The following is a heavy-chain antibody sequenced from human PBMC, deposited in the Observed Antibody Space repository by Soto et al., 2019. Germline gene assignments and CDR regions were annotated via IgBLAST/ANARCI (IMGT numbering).Heavy chain of an antibody. V-gene: IGHV1-8*01. CDR2: ISPNRGTT. CDR1: GYSFNSYE. D-gene: IGHD6-19*01. CDR3: TTNIGWPTNKFDP. J-gene: IGHJ5*02. Sequence: DSVKVSCKASGYSFNSYEISWVRQATGQGLEWMAWISPNRGTTGYAQRFQDRLTVTSNASLSTVYMELTSLRSEDTAVYFCTTNIGWPTNKFDP.